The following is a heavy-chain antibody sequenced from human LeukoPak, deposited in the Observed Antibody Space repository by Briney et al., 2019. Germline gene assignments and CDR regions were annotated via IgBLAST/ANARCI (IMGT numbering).Heavy chain of an antibody. CDR2: INMNTGNP. CDR3: ARDLGEMAHDY. J-gene: IGHJ4*02. Sequence: ASVKVSCKASGYAFTRYPINWVRQAPGQGLEWMGWINMNTGNPTYAQGFTGRYVFSLDTSVSSAYLQINSLKAEDTAVYYCARDLGEMAHDYWGQGTLVTVS. CDR1: GYAFTRYP. V-gene: IGHV7-4-1*02. D-gene: IGHD5-24*01.